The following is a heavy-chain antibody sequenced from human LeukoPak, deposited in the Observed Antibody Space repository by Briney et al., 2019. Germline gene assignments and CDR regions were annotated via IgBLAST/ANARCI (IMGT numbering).Heavy chain of an antibody. D-gene: IGHD3-22*01. J-gene: IGHJ4*02. CDR1: GVSISPYY. V-gene: IGHV4-59*01. Sequence: PSETLSLTCTVSGVSISPYYWNWIRQPPGKGLEWIGYIYYSGSTNYNPSLKSRVTISVDTSKNQFSLKLTSVTAADTAVYYCARAPYDSSGYYSPDFEYWGPGTLVTVSS. CDR3: ARAPYDSSGYYSPDFEY. CDR2: IYYSGST.